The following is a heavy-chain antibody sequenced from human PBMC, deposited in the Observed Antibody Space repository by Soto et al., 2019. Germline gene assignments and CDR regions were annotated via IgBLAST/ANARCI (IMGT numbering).Heavy chain of an antibody. Sequence: PSETLSLTCTISGGSISSYHWIWIRQPPGKGLEWIGYISYSGSTNYNPSLKSRVTLSVDTSKSQFSLKLTSVTAADTAVYYCARSLRFLEWPLVWGQGTLVTVSS. V-gene: IGHV4-59*01. CDR1: GGSISSYH. J-gene: IGHJ4*02. D-gene: IGHD3-3*01. CDR2: ISYSGST. CDR3: ARSLRFLEWPLV.